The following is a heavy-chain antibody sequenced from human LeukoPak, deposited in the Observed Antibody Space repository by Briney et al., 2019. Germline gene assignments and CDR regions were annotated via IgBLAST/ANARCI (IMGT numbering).Heavy chain of an antibody. CDR3: ARDLSGWYDY. CDR2: INSDGGST. J-gene: IGHJ4*02. Sequence: GGSLRLSCAASGFTFSSYWMHWVRQAPGKGLVWVLRINSDGGSTSYADSVKGRFTISRDNPKNTLYLQMNSLRAEDTAVYYCARDLSGWYDYWGQGTLVTVSS. D-gene: IGHD6-19*01. V-gene: IGHV3-74*01. CDR1: GFTFSSYW.